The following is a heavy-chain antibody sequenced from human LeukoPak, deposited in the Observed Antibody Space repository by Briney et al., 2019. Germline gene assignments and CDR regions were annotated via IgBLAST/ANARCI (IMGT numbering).Heavy chain of an antibody. V-gene: IGHV1-18*01. CDR1: GYTFTSYG. CDR3: ARKVSRYQLLLDFDY. Sequence: ASVKVSCKASGYTFTSYGISWVRQAPGQGLEWMGWISAYNGNTNYAQKLQGRVTMTTDTSTSTAYMELRSLRSDDTAVYYCARKVSRYQLLLDFDYWGQGTLVTVSS. CDR2: ISAYNGNT. J-gene: IGHJ4*02. D-gene: IGHD2-2*01.